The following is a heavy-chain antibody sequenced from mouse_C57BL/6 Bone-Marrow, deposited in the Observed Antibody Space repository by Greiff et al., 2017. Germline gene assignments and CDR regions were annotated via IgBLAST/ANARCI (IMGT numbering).Heavy chain of an antibody. J-gene: IGHJ4*01. Sequence: DVHLVESGGGLVQPGGSLKLSCAASGFTFSDYGMHWVRQAPEKGLEWVAYISSSSGTIYYADTVKGRFTISRDNAKNTLFLHMTGLMSEDTAMYYCASRKDYYAMDNWGQGTSVTVSA. CDR3: ASRKDYYAMDN. V-gene: IGHV5-17*01. CDR2: ISSSSGTI. CDR1: GFTFSDYG.